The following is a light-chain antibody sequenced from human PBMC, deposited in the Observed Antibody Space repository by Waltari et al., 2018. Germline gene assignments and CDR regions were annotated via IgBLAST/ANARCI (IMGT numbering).Light chain of an antibody. CDR2: AVS. CDR1: SSDFRRYDI. V-gene: IGLV2-23*02. J-gene: IGLJ3*02. Sequence: QSALPQPPAASGSPGRSVTIPCTGASSDFRRYDIVSWYQQHPGNAPKLVISAVSKRPSGVSDRFSGSKSGDTASLTISGLQFEDEADYYCCSYAGNYVWVFGGGTRLTVL. CDR3: CSYAGNYVWV.